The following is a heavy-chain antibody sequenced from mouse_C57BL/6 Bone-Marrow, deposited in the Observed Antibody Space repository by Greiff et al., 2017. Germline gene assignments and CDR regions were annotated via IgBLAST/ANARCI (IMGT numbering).Heavy chain of an antibody. D-gene: IGHD3-3*01. CDR1: GYTFTSYW. CDR2: IHPNSGST. V-gene: IGHV1-64*01. Sequence: QVQLQQPGAELVKPGASVKLSCKASGYTFTSYWMHWVKQRPGQGLEWIGMIHPNSGSTNYTEKFKSKATLTVDNSSSTAYMQLSSLTSEVSAVYYWAPSRRGVWFAYWGQGTLVTVSA. J-gene: IGHJ3*01. CDR3: APSRRGVWFAY.